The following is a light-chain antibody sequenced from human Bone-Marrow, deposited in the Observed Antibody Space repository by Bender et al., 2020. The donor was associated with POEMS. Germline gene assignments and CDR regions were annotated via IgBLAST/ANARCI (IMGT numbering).Light chain of an antibody. CDR3: QVWGTDRYV. V-gene: IGLV3-21*03. Sequence: SYVLTQPPSVSVAPGMTASITCGPNNIGSKSVHWYQQRPGQAPVLVVSDDSDRPSGIPDRFSGSNSGNTATLTISRVETGDEADYYCQVWGTDRYVFGAGTRVIVL. J-gene: IGLJ1*01. CDR2: DDS. CDR1: NIGSKS.